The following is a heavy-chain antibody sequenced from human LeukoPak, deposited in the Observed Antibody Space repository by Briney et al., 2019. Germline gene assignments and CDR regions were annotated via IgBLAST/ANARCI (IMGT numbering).Heavy chain of an antibody. D-gene: IGHD3-10*01. J-gene: IGHJ6*02. V-gene: IGHV1-18*01. CDR3: AREPPPLWFGELLAYYYYYYGMDV. CDR1: GYTFTSYG. CDR2: ISAYNGKT. Sequence: ASVKVSCKASGYTFTSYGISWVRQAPGQGLEWMGWISAYNGKTNYAQKLQGRVTMTTDTSTSTAYMELRSLRSDDTAVYYCAREPPPLWFGELLAYYYYYYGMDVWGQGTTVTVSS.